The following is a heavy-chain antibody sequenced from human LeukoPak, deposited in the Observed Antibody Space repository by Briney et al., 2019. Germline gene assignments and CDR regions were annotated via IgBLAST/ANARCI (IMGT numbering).Heavy chain of an antibody. J-gene: IGHJ4*02. CDR2: LHHSGNT. Sequence: SGTLSLTCAVSGGSISISNWWSWDRQPPGKGLEWIGELHHSGNTNYNPSLKSRVAMSIVKSKNQFSLNLSSVTAADTAVYYWARVGYSGSYTWGQGTLVTVSS. D-gene: IGHD1-26*01. CDR1: GGSISISNW. CDR3: ARVGYSGSYT. V-gene: IGHV4-4*02.